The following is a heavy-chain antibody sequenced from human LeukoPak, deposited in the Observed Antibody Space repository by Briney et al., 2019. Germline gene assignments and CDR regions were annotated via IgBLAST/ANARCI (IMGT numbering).Heavy chain of an antibody. Sequence: GPTLVNPTQTLTLTCTFSGFSLSTSGVGVGWIRQPPGKALEWLALIYWNDDKRYSPSLKSRLTITKDTSKNQVVLTMTNMDPVDTATYYCARYIVVVVDDAFDIWGQGTMVTVSS. CDR2: IYWNDDK. J-gene: IGHJ3*02. V-gene: IGHV2-5*01. CDR1: GFSLSTSGVG. D-gene: IGHD2-15*01. CDR3: ARYIVVVVDDAFDI.